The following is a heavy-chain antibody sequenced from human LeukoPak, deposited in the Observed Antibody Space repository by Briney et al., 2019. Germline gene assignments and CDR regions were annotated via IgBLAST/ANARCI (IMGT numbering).Heavy chain of an antibody. CDR3: AGSGAYDSSGYYEY. CDR2: IYYSGST. J-gene: IGHJ4*02. V-gene: IGHV4-59*01. CDR1: GGSISRYY. Sequence: SETLSLTCTVSGGSISRYYWSWIRQPPGKGLEWIGYIYYSGSTNYNPSLKSRVTISVDTSKNQFSLKLSSVTAADTAVYYCAGSGAYDSSGYYEYWGQGTLVTVSS. D-gene: IGHD3-22*01.